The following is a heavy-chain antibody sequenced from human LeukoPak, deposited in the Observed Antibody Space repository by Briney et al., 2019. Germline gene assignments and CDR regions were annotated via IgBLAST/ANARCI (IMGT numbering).Heavy chain of an antibody. CDR1: GFMFSSYW. V-gene: IGHV3-30*02. D-gene: IGHD6-13*01. Sequence: GGSLRLSCAASGFMFSSYWMTWVRQAPGKGLEWVAFIRYDGSDEYYADSVKGRFTISRDDAKNTLYLQMKSLRTEDTAVYYCARGLRRGIAAAGTLVRAFDIWGQGTMVTVSS. J-gene: IGHJ3*02. CDR3: ARGLRRGIAAAGTLVRAFDI. CDR2: IRYDGSDE.